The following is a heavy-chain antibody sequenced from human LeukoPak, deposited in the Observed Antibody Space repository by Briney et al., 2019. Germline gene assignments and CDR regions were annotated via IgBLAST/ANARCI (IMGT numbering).Heavy chain of an antibody. Sequence: SVKVSCKASGGTFSSYAISWVRQAPGQGLEWMGGVIPIFGTANYAQKFQGRVTITADKSTSTAYMELSSLRSEDTAVYYCASRRGQWLAKFDYWGQGTLVTVSS. CDR1: GGTFSSYA. J-gene: IGHJ4*02. CDR3: ASRRGQWLAKFDY. D-gene: IGHD6-19*01. CDR2: VIPIFGTA. V-gene: IGHV1-69*06.